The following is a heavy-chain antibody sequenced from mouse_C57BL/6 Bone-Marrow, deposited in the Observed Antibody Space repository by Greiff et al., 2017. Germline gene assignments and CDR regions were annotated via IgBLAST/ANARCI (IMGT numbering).Heavy chain of an antibody. CDR2: IYPGSGNT. CDR1: GYTFTDYY. D-gene: IGHD1-1*01. J-gene: IGHJ2*01. Sequence: QVQLQQSGAELVRPGASVKLSCKASGYTFTDYYINWVKQRPGQGLEWIARIYPGSGNTYYNEKFKGKATLTAEKSSSTAYMQLGSLTSEDSAVYVCARDYYGSDYWGQGTTLTVSS. V-gene: IGHV1-76*01. CDR3: ARDYYGSDY.